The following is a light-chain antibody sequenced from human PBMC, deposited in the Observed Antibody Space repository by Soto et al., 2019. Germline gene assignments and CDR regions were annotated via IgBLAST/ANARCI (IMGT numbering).Light chain of an antibody. CDR2: INN. J-gene: IGLJ7*01. V-gene: IGLV1-44*01. CDR3: AAWDDGLNGVV. CDR1: GSNIGGNA. Sequence: QSVLTQPPSASGTPGQRVTLTCSGGGSNIGGNAVNWYQQLPGTAPKLLIYINNQRPSGVPDRFSGSKSGTSASLAISGLQSEDEAQYYCAAWDDGLNGVVFGGGTQLTVL.